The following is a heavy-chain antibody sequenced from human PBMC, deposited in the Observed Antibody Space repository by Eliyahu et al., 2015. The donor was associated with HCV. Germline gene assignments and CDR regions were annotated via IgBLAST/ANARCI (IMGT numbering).Heavy chain of an antibody. D-gene: IGHD6-19*01. CDR2: IDHSGTT. J-gene: IGHJ4*02. Sequence: QVQLQQWGAGLLKPSETLSLICAVYGGSFSGYYWSWIRQSPGKGLEWIGEIDHSGTTNYNPSLKSRLTMSADTSKIQVSLRLTSVTAADAAVYYCARGRGMAVAGRTFDFWGQGTLVTVSS. V-gene: IGHV4-34*01. CDR1: GGSFSGYY. CDR3: ARGRGMAVAGRTFDF.